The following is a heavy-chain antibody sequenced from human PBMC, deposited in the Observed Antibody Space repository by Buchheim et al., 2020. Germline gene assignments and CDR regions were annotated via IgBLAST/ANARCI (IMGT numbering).Heavy chain of an antibody. Sequence: QVQLVESGGGVVQPGRSLRLSCAASGFTFSSYGMHWVRQAPGKGLEWVAVISYDGSNKYYADSVKGRSTTSRDNSKNTLYLKMNSLRAEDTAVYYCAKEFYDSSGYYVYYFDYWGQGTL. CDR3: AKEFYDSSGYYVYYFDY. V-gene: IGHV3-30*18. D-gene: IGHD3-22*01. CDR1: GFTFSSYG. CDR2: ISYDGSNK. J-gene: IGHJ4*02.